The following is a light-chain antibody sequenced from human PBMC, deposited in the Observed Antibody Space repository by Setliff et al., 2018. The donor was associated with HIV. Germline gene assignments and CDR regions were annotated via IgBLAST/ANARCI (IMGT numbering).Light chain of an antibody. CDR2: STS. Sequence: QTVVTQEPSLTVSPGGTVTLTCASSTGAVTSGYYPNWFQQKPGQAPRALSYSTSNKHSWTPARFSDSLLGGKAALTLSGVQPEDEAEYYCLLYSGGAQLFGGGTKGTVL. CDR3: LLYSGGAQL. CDR1: TGAVTSGYY. V-gene: IGLV7-43*01. J-gene: IGLJ3*02.